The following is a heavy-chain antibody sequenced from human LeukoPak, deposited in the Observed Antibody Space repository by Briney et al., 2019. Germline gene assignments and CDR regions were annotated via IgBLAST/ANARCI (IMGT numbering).Heavy chain of an antibody. CDR2: INVNNGGT. V-gene: IGHV1-2*02. Sequence: ASVKVSCKASGYTFTGYYMYWVRQAPGQGLEWMGWINVNNGGTNYAQSFQDRVTLTRDTSTNTAYLELRSLRSDDTAIIYCATATQPRGYFLHWGQGTLVTVSS. CDR1: GYTFTGYY. D-gene: IGHD2-2*01. J-gene: IGHJ1*01. CDR3: ATATQPRGYFLH.